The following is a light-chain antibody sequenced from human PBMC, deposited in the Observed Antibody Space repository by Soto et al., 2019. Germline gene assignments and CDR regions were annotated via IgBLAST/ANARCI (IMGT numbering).Light chain of an antibody. Sequence: QSALTQPPSVSAAPGQKVTISCSGSSSNIGNNDVSWYQQLPGTAPKLLIYENNKRPSGIPDRFSGSKSGTSATLGITGLQTGDEADYYCGTWDSRLSAVFGGGTKLTVL. V-gene: IGLV1-51*02. CDR1: SSNIGNND. CDR3: GTWDSRLSAV. J-gene: IGLJ2*01. CDR2: ENN.